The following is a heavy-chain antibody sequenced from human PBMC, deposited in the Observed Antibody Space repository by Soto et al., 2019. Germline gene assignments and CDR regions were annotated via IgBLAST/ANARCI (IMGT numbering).Heavy chain of an antibody. Sequence: QVQLVESGGGVVQPGRSLRLSCAASGFTFSSYAMHWVHQAPGKGLEWVAVISYDGSNKYYADSVKGRFTISRDNSKNTLYLQMNSLRAEDTAVYYCARDRYSSTSNYFDYWGQGTLVTVSS. V-gene: IGHV3-30-3*01. CDR3: ARDRYSSTSNYFDY. J-gene: IGHJ4*02. D-gene: IGHD6-6*01. CDR1: GFTFSSYA. CDR2: ISYDGSNK.